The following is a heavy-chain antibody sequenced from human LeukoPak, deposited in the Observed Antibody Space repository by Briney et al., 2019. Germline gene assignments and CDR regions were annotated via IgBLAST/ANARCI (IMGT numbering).Heavy chain of an antibody. CDR1: GFTFSSYG. CDR3: AKDPYSGSFEYFQH. V-gene: IGHV3-30*18. D-gene: IGHD1-26*01. J-gene: IGHJ1*01. CDR2: ISHDGSKK. Sequence: GGSLRLSCAASGFTFSSYGMHWVRQAPGKGLEWVAVISHDGSKKYYADSVKGRFTISRDNTKNTLYLQMNSLRDEDTAVYYCAKDPYSGSFEYFQHWGQGTLVTVSS.